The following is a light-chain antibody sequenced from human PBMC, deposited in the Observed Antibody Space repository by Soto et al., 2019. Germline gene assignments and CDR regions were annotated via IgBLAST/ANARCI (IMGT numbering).Light chain of an antibody. CDR2: DVT. CDR1: SSDVCGYNY. V-gene: IGLV2-14*03. Sequence: QSVLTQPASASGSPGQSITISCTGTSSDVCGYNYVSWYQHHPGKAPKLIIYDVTNRPSGVSNPFSGSKSGNTASLTISGLQPEDEADYYCSSYTTSNTRQIVFGTGTKVTVL. CDR3: SSYTTSNTRQIV. J-gene: IGLJ1*01.